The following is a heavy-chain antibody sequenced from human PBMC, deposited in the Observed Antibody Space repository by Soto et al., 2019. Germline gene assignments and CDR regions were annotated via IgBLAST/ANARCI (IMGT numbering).Heavy chain of an antibody. CDR3: ARGGDLLRFYAPFDF. Sequence: QLQLQESGSGLVKPSQTLSLTCAVSGGSISSGDYSWSWIRQPPGKGLEWIGYIHQSGSSYTTPSLKSRVAMAIDRSTNQFSLKVTSVTAADTAVYYCARGGDLLRFYAPFDFWGQGALVTVSS. V-gene: IGHV4-30-2*01. CDR1: GGSISSGDYS. CDR2: IHQSGSS. D-gene: IGHD3-3*01. J-gene: IGHJ4*02.